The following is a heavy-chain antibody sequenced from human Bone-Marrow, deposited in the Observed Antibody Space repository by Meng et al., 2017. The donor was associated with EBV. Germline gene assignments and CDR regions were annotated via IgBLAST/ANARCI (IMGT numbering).Heavy chain of an antibody. CDR1: GGSFLGYY. Sequence: QVQLQQWGAGLLKPAETLSLTRAVYGGSFLGYYWSWIRQPPGKGLEWIGEIKHSGSTNYSPPLKSRVTISVVTSKNQFSLKLNSVTAADTAVYYCARGREPGYDSPTGRWCDPWGQGILVTVSS. CDR2: IKHSGST. CDR3: ARGREPGYDSPTGRWCDP. V-gene: IGHV4-34*01. D-gene: IGHD3-10*01. J-gene: IGHJ5*02.